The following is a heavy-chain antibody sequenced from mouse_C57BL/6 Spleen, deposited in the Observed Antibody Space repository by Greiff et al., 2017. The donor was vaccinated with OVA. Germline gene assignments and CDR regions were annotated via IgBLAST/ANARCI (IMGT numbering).Heavy chain of an antibody. CDR2: IDPENGDT. CDR1: GFNIKDDY. J-gene: IGHJ2*01. V-gene: IGHV14-4*01. Sequence: EVQLQQSGAELVRPGASVKLSCTASGFNIKDDYMHWVKQRPEQGLEWIGWIDPENGDTEYASKVQGKATITADTSSNTAYLQLSSLTSEDTAVYYCTRGSSYEDFDYWGQGTTLTVSS. D-gene: IGHD1-1*01. CDR3: TRGSSYEDFDY.